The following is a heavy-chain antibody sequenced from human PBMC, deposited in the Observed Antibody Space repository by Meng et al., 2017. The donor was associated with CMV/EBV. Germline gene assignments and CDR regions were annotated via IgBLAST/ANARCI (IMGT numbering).Heavy chain of an antibody. CDR1: GGSISDYY. V-gene: IGHV4-34*04. Sequence: SETLSLTCAIYGGSISDYYWAWIRQSPAKGLEWIGEINHRGVTNTNPSPASRATLSIDTSKNQFSLKLISMTAVDTAMYYCARLPDVVDGGLVTGNWVDPWGQGTLVTVSS. CDR3: ARLPDVVDGGLVTGNWVDP. J-gene: IGHJ5*02. D-gene: IGHD5-18*01. CDR2: INHRGVT.